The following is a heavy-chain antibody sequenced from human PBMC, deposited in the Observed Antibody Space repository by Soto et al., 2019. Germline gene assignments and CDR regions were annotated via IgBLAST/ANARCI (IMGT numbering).Heavy chain of an antibody. V-gene: IGHV1-69*08. CDR3: ARDSHPLYSSSWPIDY. D-gene: IGHD6-13*01. Sequence: QVQLVQSGAEVKRPGSSVKVSCKASGGTFSSYTISWVRQAPGQGLEWMGRIIPILGIANYAQKFQGRVTITADKSTSTAYMELSSLRSEDTAVYYCARDSHPLYSSSWPIDYWGQGTLVTVSS. J-gene: IGHJ4*02. CDR2: IIPILGIA. CDR1: GGTFSSYT.